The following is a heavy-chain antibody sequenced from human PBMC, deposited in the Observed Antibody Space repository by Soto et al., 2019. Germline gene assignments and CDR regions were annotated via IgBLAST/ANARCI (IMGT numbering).Heavy chain of an antibody. CDR2: TYYRSKWYN. J-gene: IGHJ4*02. D-gene: IGHD1-26*01. V-gene: IGHV6-1*01. Sequence: QVQLQQSGPGLVKPSQTLSVTCGISGDSVSSNSAAWNWLRQFPSRGLELLGRTYYRSKWYNDYAVSVESRRTINPDTTKNHLSLQLKCVTPEDTAVYFCARGEQYSGRSFDSWGQGTLVTVSS. CDR1: GDSVSSNSAA. CDR3: ARGEQYSGRSFDS.